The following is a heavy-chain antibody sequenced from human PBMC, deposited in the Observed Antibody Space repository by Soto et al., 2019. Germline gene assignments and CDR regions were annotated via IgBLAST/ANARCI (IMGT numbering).Heavy chain of an antibody. CDR2: IKSKTDGGTT. D-gene: IGHD3-22*01. J-gene: IGHJ3*02. CDR1: GFTFSNAW. Sequence: GGSLRLSCAASGFTFSNAWMSWVRQVPGKGLEWVGRIKSKTDGGTTDYAAPVKGRFTISRDDSKNTLYLQTNSLKTEDTAVYYCTTDARIVVVTYDGFDIWGQGTMVTVSS. V-gene: IGHV3-15*01. CDR3: TTDARIVVVTYDGFDI.